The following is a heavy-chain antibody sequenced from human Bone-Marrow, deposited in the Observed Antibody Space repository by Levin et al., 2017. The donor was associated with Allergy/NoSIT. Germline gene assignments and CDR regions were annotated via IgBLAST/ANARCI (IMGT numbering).Heavy chain of an antibody. D-gene: IGHD3-22*01. V-gene: IGHV3-48*01. CDR2: ISSGSGTS. J-gene: IGHJ2*01. CDR1: GFSFNTYN. Sequence: LSLTFAASGFSFNTYNMHWVRQAPGKGLECISYISSGSGTSDYADSVKGRFTISRDNANNSMYLQMNSLRAEDTAVYYCARETTYYFDTGGDLRAGWYFDLWGRGTLVTVSS. CDR3: ARETTYYFDTGGDLRAGWYFDL.